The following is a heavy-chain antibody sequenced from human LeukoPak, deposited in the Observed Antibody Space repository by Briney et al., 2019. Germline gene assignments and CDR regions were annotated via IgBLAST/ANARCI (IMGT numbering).Heavy chain of an antibody. J-gene: IGHJ4*02. V-gene: IGHV3-66*01. CDR2: IYSGGGT. D-gene: IGHD6-19*01. Sequence: PGGSLRLSCAASGFTVSSNYMSWVRQAPGEGLEWVSLIYSGGGTYYADSIKGRFTISRDNTKNTLYLQMDSLRAEDTAVYYCARRSEWYRPHDCWGQGTLVTVSS. CDR3: ARRSEWYRPHDC. CDR1: GFTVSSNY.